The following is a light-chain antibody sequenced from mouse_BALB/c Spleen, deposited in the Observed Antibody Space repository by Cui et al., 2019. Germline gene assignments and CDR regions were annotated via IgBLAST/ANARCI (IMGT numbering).Light chain of an antibody. V-gene: IGKV10-96*01. CDR1: QDISNY. J-gene: IGKJ4*01. CDR2: YTS. Sequence: DLQMTQPTSSLSASLGNRVTISCRASQDISNYLNLYQQQPDGTIKLLIYYTSTLHSGVPSRFSGSGAGTDYSLTISNVEQEDIATYFCQQGNTRRGFTFGSGTKLEIK. CDR3: QQGNTRRGFT.